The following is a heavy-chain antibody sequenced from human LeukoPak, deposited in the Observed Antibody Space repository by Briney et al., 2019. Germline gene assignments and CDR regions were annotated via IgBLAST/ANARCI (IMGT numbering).Heavy chain of an antibody. V-gene: IGHV4-4*09. CDR2: IYTSGST. D-gene: IGHD1-26*01. CDR1: GGSISSYY. J-gene: IGHJ4*02. CDR3: ARGELLRYFDY. Sequence: NSSETLSLTCTVSGGSISSYYWSWIRQPSGKGLEWIGYIYTSGSTNYNPSLKSRVTISVDTSKNQFSLKLSSVTAADTAVYYCARGELLRYFDYWGQGTLVTVSS.